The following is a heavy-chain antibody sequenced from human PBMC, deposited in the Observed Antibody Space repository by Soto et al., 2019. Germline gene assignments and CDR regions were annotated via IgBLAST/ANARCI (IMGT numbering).Heavy chain of an antibody. Sequence: SETLSLPCPVSGCSTSSGDYYWSWIRQPPGKGLEWIGYIYYSGSTYYNPSLKSRVTISVDTSKNQFSLKLSSVTAADTAVYYCARAREGYSIDLNWFDPWGQGTLAT. CDR2: IYYSGST. V-gene: IGHV4-30-4*01. D-gene: IGHD4-4*01. CDR1: GCSTSSGDYY. J-gene: IGHJ5*02. CDR3: ARAREGYSIDLNWFDP.